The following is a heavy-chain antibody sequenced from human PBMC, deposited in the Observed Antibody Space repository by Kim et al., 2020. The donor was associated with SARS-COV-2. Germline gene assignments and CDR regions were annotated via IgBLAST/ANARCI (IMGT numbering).Heavy chain of an antibody. Sequence: SETLSLTCAVYGGSFSGYYWSWIRQPPGKGLEWIGEINHSGSTNYNPSLKSRVTISVDTSKNQFSLKLSSVTAADTAVYYCARGAGIAAAGPGDYYYYG. CDR1: GGSFSGYY. D-gene: IGHD6-13*01. CDR2: INHSGST. CDR3: ARGAGIAAAGPGDYYYYG. J-gene: IGHJ6*01. V-gene: IGHV4-34*01.